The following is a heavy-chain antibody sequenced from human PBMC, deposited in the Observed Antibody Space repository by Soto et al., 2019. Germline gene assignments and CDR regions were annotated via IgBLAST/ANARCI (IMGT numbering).Heavy chain of an antibody. V-gene: IGHV4-59*01. CDR2: IYYGGT. Sequence: QVHLRESGPGLVKPSETLSLTCTVSGGSMSSNYWSWIRQSPGKGLEWIGFIYYGGTNYNPSFGSRVTMSVDKPKNQFSLELSSVTAADTAVYYCVSYRGAFYFDHWGQGALVTVSS. D-gene: IGHD4-4*01. CDR3: VSYRGAFYFDH. CDR1: GGSMSSNY. J-gene: IGHJ4*02.